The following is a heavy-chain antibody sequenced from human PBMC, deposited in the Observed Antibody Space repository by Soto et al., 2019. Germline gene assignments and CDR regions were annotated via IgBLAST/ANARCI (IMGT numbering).Heavy chain of an antibody. Sequence: ASVKVSCKASGYTFTSYAMHWVRQAPGQRLEWMGWINAGNGNTKYSQKFQGRVTITRDTSESTAYMELSSLRSEDTAVHYCARDSLEGVTIFGVVSLGSGLYGMDVWGQGTTVTVSS. J-gene: IGHJ6*02. V-gene: IGHV1-3*01. D-gene: IGHD3-3*01. CDR1: GYTFTSYA. CDR3: ARDSLEGVTIFGVVSLGSGLYGMDV. CDR2: INAGNGNT.